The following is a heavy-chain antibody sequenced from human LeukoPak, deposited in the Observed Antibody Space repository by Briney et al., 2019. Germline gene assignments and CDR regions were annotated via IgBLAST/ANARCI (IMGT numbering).Heavy chain of an antibody. Sequence: ASVKVSCKVSGYTLTELSMHWVRQAPGKGLEWMGGFDPEDGETIYAQKFQGRVTMTEDTSTDTAYMELSSLRSEDTAVYYCARTHYSNYGINYYYMDVWGKGTTVTVSS. V-gene: IGHV1-24*01. D-gene: IGHD4-11*01. CDR3: ARTHYSNYGINYYYMDV. CDR2: FDPEDGET. CDR1: GYTLTELS. J-gene: IGHJ6*03.